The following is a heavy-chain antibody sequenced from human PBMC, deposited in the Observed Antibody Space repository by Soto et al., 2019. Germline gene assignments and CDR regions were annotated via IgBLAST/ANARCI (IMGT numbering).Heavy chain of an antibody. CDR2: INPNHGGT. CDR1: GYTFTAYF. Sequence: QVHLVQSGAEVEKPGASVKVSCNTSGYTFTAYFMHWVRQAPGQGLEWMGWINPNHGGTDYAQKFQGRVTMTRDTSTTTFYMELSSLRSDDTAVYFCVRARFSGRLGYFDMWGQGTKVTVSS. J-gene: IGHJ3*02. CDR3: VRARFSGRLGYFDM. D-gene: IGHD1-26*01. V-gene: IGHV1-2*02.